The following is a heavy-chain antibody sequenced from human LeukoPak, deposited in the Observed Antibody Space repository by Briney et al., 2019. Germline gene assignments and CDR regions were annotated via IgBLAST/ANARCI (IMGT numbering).Heavy chain of an antibody. CDR1: GGSISSGRYH. Sequence: PSQTLPLTCTVSGGSISSGRYHWSWIRQPAGKGREWIGRIYTSGSTNYNPALKSRVTISVDTSKNQFSLKLSSVTAADTAVYYCARDLRLGDSSGYYYSAAFDIWGQGTMVTVSS. V-gene: IGHV4-61*02. D-gene: IGHD3-22*01. J-gene: IGHJ3*02. CDR2: IYTSGST. CDR3: ARDLRLGDSSGYYYSAAFDI.